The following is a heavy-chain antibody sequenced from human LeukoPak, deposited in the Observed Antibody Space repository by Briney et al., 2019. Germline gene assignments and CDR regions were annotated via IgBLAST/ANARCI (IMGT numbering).Heavy chain of an antibody. CDR1: GYTFTSYG. V-gene: IGHV1-18*04. CDR2: ISAYNGNT. CDR3: ARTLGPPYYYGSGSYDFDY. J-gene: IGHJ4*02. D-gene: IGHD3-10*01. Sequence: ASVKVSCKASGYTFTSYGISWVRQAPRQGLEWMGWISAYNGNTNYAQKLQGRVTMTTDTSTSTAYMELRSLRSDDTAVYYCARTLGPPYYYGSGSYDFDYWGQGTLVTVSS.